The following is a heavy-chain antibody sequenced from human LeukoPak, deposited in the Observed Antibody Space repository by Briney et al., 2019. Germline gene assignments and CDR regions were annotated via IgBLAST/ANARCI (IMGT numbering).Heavy chain of an antibody. Sequence: PGGSLRLSCAASGFTFSSYAMHWVRQAPGKGLEWVAVISYDGSNKHYADSVKGRFTISRDNSKNTLYLQMNSLRAEDTAVYYCAREDYGSGSYRYYFDYWGQGTLVTVSS. J-gene: IGHJ4*02. CDR3: AREDYGSGSYRYYFDY. CDR2: ISYDGSNK. V-gene: IGHV3-30-3*01. D-gene: IGHD3-10*01. CDR1: GFTFSSYA.